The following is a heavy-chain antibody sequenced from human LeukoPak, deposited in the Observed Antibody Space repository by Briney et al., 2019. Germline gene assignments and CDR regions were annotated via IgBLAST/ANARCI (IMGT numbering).Heavy chain of an antibody. CDR3: ASNYYDSSGYYEFDY. CDR2: INPNSGGT. Sequence: GASVKVSCKASGYTFTGYYMHWVRQAPGQGLEWMGWINPNSGGTNYAQKFQGRVTMTRDMSISTAYMELSRLRSDDTAVYYCASNYYDSSGYYEFDYWGQGTLVTVSS. CDR1: GYTFTGYY. V-gene: IGHV1-2*02. J-gene: IGHJ4*02. D-gene: IGHD3-22*01.